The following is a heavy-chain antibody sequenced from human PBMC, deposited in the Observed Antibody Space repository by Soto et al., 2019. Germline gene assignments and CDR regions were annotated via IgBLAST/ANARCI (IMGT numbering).Heavy chain of an antibody. J-gene: IGHJ2*01. CDR3: ARGGVFHGTAGTEIYSFSLRVDL. D-gene: IGHD2-15*01. Sequence: SETLSLTCDISGEYFSANYWSWIRQTPGKGLEWLGEINHAGTTDYNPSVENRIIISVDTSKNQFSLKLTSVTAADTAVYYCARGGVFHGTAGTEIYSFSLRVDL. CDR1: GEYFSANY. CDR2: INHAGTT. V-gene: IGHV4-34*01.